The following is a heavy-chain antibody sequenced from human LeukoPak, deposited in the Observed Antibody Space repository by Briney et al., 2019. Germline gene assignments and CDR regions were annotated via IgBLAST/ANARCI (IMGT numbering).Heavy chain of an antibody. D-gene: IGHD4-17*01. CDR3: ARMGETVTPDLLDY. V-gene: IGHV1-18*01. J-gene: IGHJ4*02. Sequence: ASVKVSCKASGYTFTSYGISWVRQAPGQGLEWMGWISAYNGNTNYAQKLQGRVTMTTDTPTSTAYMELRSLRSDDTAVYYCARMGETVTPDLLDYWGQGTLVTVSS. CDR2: ISAYNGNT. CDR1: GYTFTSYG.